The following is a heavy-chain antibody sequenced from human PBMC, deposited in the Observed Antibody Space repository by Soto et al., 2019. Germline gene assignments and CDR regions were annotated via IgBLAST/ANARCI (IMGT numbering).Heavy chain of an antibody. D-gene: IGHD3-16*01. CDR3: AKVWGNHGNFDY. J-gene: IGHJ4*02. V-gene: IGHV3-23*01. CDR2: ISGSGYST. Sequence: EVQLLDSGGALVHSGGSLRLSCAASGFTFTSYGMTWVRQAPGKGLEWVSGISGSGYSTYYADSVKGRFTISRDNSKNTLYLQMNSLRAEDTAIYYCAKVWGNHGNFDYWGQGTLVTVSS. CDR1: GFTFTSYG.